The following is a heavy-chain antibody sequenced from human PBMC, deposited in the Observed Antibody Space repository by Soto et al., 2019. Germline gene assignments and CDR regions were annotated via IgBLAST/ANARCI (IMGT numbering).Heavy chain of an antibody. V-gene: IGHV3-43*01. J-gene: IGHJ6*02. CDR3: AKDGAAAGTVYYYYYGMDV. CDR2: ISWDGGST. Sequence: GSLRLSCAASGFTFDGYTMHWVRQAPGKGLEWVSLISWDGGSTYYADSVKGRFTISRDNSKNSLYLQMNSLRTEDTALYYCAKDGAAAGTVYYYYYGMDVWGQGTTVTVSS. CDR1: GFTFDGYT. D-gene: IGHD6-13*01.